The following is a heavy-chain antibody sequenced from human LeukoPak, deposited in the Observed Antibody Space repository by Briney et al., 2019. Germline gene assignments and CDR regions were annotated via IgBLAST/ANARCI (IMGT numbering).Heavy chain of an antibody. Sequence: PGGSLRLSCAASGFTFSSYGMSWVRQAPGKGLEWVSAISGSGGSTYYADSVKGRFTISRDNSKNTLYLQMNSLRAEDTAVYYCAKGRLGYYYYYYMDVWGKGTTVTISS. D-gene: IGHD3-10*01. CDR2: ISGSGGST. CDR1: GFTFSSYG. V-gene: IGHV3-23*01. CDR3: AKGRLGYYYYYYMDV. J-gene: IGHJ6*03.